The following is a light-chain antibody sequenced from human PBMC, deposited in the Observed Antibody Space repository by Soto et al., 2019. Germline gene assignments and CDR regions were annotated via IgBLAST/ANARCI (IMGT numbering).Light chain of an antibody. CDR1: QSISTY. J-gene: IGKJ2*01. CDR3: QQSYSTPQEYT. V-gene: IGKV1-39*01. CDR2: GAS. Sequence: DIQMTQSPSSLSASVGDRVTITCRAGQSISTYLNWYQQKPGKAPKLLIYGASNLQSGVPSRFSGSGSGTHFPLTISSLQPGDSATYFCQQSYSTPQEYTFGQGTKLEIK.